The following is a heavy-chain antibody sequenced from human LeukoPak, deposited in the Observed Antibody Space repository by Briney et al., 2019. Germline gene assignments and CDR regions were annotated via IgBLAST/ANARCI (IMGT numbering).Heavy chain of an antibody. Sequence: SVKVSCKASGYTFTSYGISWVRQAPGQGLEWMGGIIPIFGTANYAQKFQGRVTITTDESTSTAYMELSSLRSEDTAVYYCARTPTDSTAPDYWGQGTLVTVSS. CDR2: IIPIFGTA. CDR3: ARTPTDSTAPDY. CDR1: GYTFTSYG. J-gene: IGHJ4*02. D-gene: IGHD4-11*01. V-gene: IGHV1-69*05.